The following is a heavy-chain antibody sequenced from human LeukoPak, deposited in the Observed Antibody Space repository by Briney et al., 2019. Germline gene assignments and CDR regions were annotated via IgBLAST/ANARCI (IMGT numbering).Heavy chain of an antibody. J-gene: IGHJ4*02. V-gene: IGHV4-34*01. Sequence: SETLSLTCAVYGGSFSGYYWSWIRQPPGKGLEWIGEINHSGSTNYSPSLKSRVTISVDTSKNQFSLKLSSVTAADTAVYYCARLSCSGGSCFIDYWGQGTLVTVSS. D-gene: IGHD2-15*01. CDR1: GGSFSGYY. CDR2: INHSGST. CDR3: ARLSCSGGSCFIDY.